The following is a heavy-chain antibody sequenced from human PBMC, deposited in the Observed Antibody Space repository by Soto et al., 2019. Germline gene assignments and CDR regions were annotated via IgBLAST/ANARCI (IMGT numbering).Heavy chain of an antibody. D-gene: IGHD5-18*01. Sequence: GGSLRLSCAASGFTFSSYGMHWVRQAPGKGLEWVAVIWYDGSNKYYADSVKGRFTISRDNSKNTLYLQMNSLRAEDTAVYYCARDSGDTAMVTGYYGMDVWGQGTTVTVSS. CDR1: GFTFSSYG. CDR2: IWYDGSNK. J-gene: IGHJ6*02. V-gene: IGHV3-33*01. CDR3: ARDSGDTAMVTGYYGMDV.